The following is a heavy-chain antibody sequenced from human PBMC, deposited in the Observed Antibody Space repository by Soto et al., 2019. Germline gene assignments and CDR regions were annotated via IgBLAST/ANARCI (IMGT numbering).Heavy chain of an antibody. J-gene: IGHJ4*02. CDR3: AREGNLGRWIQPLDS. Sequence: QVQLQVSGPGLVKPSETLSLTCTVSGDSISSYSWSWIRQPPGKGLEWIGNIHYNGNTKYSPSLNSRVTMSVDTSKNHFSLKVMSVTTADTAVYFCAREGNLGRWIQPLDSWGQGTLVTVSS. D-gene: IGHD2-2*03. V-gene: IGHV4-59*01. CDR2: IHYNGNT. CDR1: GDSISSYS.